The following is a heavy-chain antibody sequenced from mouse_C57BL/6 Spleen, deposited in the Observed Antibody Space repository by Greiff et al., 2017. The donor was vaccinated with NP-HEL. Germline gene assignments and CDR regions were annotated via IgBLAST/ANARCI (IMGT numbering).Heavy chain of an antibody. J-gene: IGHJ2*01. Sequence: EVQRVESEGGLVQPGSSMKLSCTASGFTFSDYYMAWVRQVPEKGLEWVANINYDGSSTYYLDSLKSRFIISRDNAKNILYLQMSSLKSEDTATYYCAREADGDYFDYWGQGTTLTVSS. V-gene: IGHV5-16*01. CDR1: GFTFSDYY. CDR2: INYDGSST. CDR3: AREADGDYFDY.